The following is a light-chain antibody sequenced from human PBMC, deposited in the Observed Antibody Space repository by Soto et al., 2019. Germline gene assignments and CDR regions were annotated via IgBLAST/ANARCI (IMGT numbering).Light chain of an antibody. J-gene: IGLJ1*01. CDR1: SSNIGSTY. CDR2: RNN. V-gene: IGLV1-47*01. CDR3: AAWDDSLRV. Sequence: QSVLTQPPSASGTPGQRVTISCSGSSSNIGSTYVYWYQQLPGTAPKLLIYRNNQRPSGVPDRFSGSKSGTSASLTISGLRSEDEADYYCAAWDDSLRVFGTGTKLTVL.